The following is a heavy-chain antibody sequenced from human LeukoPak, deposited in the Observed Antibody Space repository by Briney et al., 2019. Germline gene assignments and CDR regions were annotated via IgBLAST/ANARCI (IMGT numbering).Heavy chain of an antibody. CDR3: ARIDNWSFDY. J-gene: IGHJ4*02. D-gene: IGHD1-1*01. CDR1: RFSLTTSEMS. Sequence: SGPTLVNPSQTLTLTCSFSRFSLTTSEMSVSWIRHPPEKSLEWLARIDWDDDKYYSTSLKTRITISKDTSKNQVVLTMTNMDPVDTATYYCARIDNWSFDYWGQGTLVTVSS. CDR2: IDWDDDK. V-gene: IGHV2-70*11.